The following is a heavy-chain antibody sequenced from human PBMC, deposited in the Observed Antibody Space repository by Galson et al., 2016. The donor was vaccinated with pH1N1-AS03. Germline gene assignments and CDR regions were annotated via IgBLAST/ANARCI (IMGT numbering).Heavy chain of an antibody. D-gene: IGHD2-15*01. CDR2: VSARGTT. V-gene: IGHV4-39*06. Sequence: SGYWMSWVRQAPGKGLEWIATVSARGTTYHNPSLDSRLTISLDTSKNHFPLTLTSVTAADTAMYYCARDRRDCSGGSCSQDGWFDPWGQGTLVVVSS. CDR3: ARDRRDCSGGSCSQDGWFDP. CDR1: SGYW. J-gene: IGHJ5*02.